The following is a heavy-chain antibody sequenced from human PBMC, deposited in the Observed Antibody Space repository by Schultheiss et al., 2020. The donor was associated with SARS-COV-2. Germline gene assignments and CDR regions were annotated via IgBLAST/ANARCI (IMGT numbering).Heavy chain of an antibody. J-gene: IGHJ4*02. CDR2: ISYDGSNK. CDR1: GFTFSSYG. Sequence: GGSLRLSCAASGFTFSSYGMHWVRQAPGKGLEWVAVISYDGSNKYYADSVKGRFTISRDNSKNTLYLKMNSLRAEDTAVYYCAQLKGVVAYWGQGTLVTVSS. V-gene: IGHV3-30*12. D-gene: IGHD5-18*01. CDR3: AQLKGVVAY.